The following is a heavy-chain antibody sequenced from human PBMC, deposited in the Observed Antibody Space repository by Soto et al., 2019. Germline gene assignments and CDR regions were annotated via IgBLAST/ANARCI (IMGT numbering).Heavy chain of an antibody. CDR3: TITFALTGHNYYYGMDV. D-gene: IGHD3-9*01. CDR2: IYYSGST. J-gene: IGHJ6*02. Sequence: PSETLSLTCTVSGGSISSSSYYWGWIRQPPGKGLEWIGSIYYSGSTYYNPSLKSRVTISVDTSKNQFSLKLSSVTAADTAVYYCTITFALTGHNYYYGMDVWGRGTTATASS. CDR1: GGSISSSSYY. V-gene: IGHV4-39*01.